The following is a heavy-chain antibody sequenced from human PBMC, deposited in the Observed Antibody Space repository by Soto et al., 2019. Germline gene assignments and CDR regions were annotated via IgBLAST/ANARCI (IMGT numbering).Heavy chain of an antibody. V-gene: IGHV4-30-4*01. CDR3: ARGSNLPAAYFDY. D-gene: IGHD6-25*01. CDR1: GGSISSGDYD. Sequence: SETLSLTCTVSGGSISSGDYDWSWIRQPPGKGLEWIGYICYSGSTYYNPSLKSRVTISVDTSKNQFSLKLSSVTAADTAVYYCARGSNLPAAYFDYWGQGTLVTVSS. J-gene: IGHJ4*02. CDR2: ICYSGST.